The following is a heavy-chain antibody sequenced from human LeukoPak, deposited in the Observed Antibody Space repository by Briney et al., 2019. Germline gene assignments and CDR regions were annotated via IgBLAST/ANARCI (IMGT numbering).Heavy chain of an antibody. J-gene: IGHJ3*02. CDR3: ARLNSYYYDSSGYSDAFDI. D-gene: IGHD3-22*01. V-gene: IGHV4-39*01. CDR2: MYSSGST. Sequence: SETLSLTCTVSGASISKITYYWGWIRQPPGKGLEWIGSMYSSGSTYYNPSLKSRVTISVDTSKNQFSLKLSSVTAADTAVYYCARLNSYYYDSSGYSDAFDIWGQGTQVTVSS. CDR1: GASISKITYY.